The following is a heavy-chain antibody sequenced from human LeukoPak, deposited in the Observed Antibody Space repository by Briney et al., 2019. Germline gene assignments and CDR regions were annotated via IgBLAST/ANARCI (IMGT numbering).Heavy chain of an antibody. Sequence: SETLSLTCAVSGGSISSSNWGTWVRQPPGKGLEWIGEIYHSGSTNYNPSLKSRVTISVDKSKNQFSLKLSSVTAADTAVYYCASRRGNRYYDYYMDVWGKGTTVTVSS. CDR1: GGSISSSNW. J-gene: IGHJ6*03. CDR2: IYHSGST. V-gene: IGHV4-4*02. CDR3: ASRRGNRYYDYYMDV. D-gene: IGHD4-23*01.